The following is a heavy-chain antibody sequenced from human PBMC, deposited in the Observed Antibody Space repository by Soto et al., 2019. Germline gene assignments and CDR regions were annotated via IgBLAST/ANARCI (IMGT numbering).Heavy chain of an antibody. J-gene: IGHJ4*02. D-gene: IGHD2-15*01. CDR3: ARGEVVALGY. V-gene: IGHV4-30-2*01. CDR2: IYQSVST. Sequence: SETLSLTFAVSGGSISSGRYSWSWIRQPPGTGLEWIGYIYQSVSTYYNPSLKSRVTISVDRSKNQFSLKLSSVTAADTAVYYCARGEVVALGYWGQGTLVTVSS. CDR1: GGSISSGRYS.